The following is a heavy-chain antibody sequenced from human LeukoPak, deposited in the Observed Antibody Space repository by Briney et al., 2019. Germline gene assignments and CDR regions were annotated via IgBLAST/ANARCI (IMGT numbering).Heavy chain of an antibody. D-gene: IGHD6-13*01. Sequence: SETLSLTCTVSGGSISSYYWSWIRQPAGKGLEWIGRIYTSGSTNYNPSLKSRVTMSVDTSKNQFSLKLSSVTAADTAVYYCAMFPRGDSSSWYSNWFDPWGQGTLVTVSS. CDR2: IYTSGST. CDR1: GGSISSYY. CDR3: AMFPRGDSSSWYSNWFDP. V-gene: IGHV4-4*07. J-gene: IGHJ5*02.